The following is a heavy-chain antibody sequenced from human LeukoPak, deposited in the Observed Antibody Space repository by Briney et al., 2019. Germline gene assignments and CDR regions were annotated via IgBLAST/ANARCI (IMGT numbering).Heavy chain of an antibody. CDR3: ARVAGHYFDY. D-gene: IGHD3-10*01. V-gene: IGHV3-21*05. Sequence: GGSLKLSCAASGFTFRAYSLTWVRQAPGKGLEWVSFITSTSSDMLYADSVKGRFTVSRDNAKNTLYLQMDSLTAEDTAVYFCARVAGHYFDYWGREAWSPSPQ. CDR2: ITSTSSDM. J-gene: IGHJ4*02. CDR1: GFTFRAYS.